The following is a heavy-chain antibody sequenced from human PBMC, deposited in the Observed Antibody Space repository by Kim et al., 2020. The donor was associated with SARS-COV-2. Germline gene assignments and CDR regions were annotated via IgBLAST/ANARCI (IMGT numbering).Heavy chain of an antibody. CDR2: INTNTGNP. Sequence: ASVTVSCKASGYTFTSYAMNWVRQAPGQGLEWMGWINTNTGNPTYAQGFTGRFVFSLDTSVNTAYLQISSLKAEDTDVYYCARDLGVEYYYYYYGMDVWGQGTTVTVSS. CDR1: GYTFTSYA. V-gene: IGHV7-4-1*02. D-gene: IGHD3-10*01. J-gene: IGHJ6*02. CDR3: ARDLGVEYYYYYYGMDV.